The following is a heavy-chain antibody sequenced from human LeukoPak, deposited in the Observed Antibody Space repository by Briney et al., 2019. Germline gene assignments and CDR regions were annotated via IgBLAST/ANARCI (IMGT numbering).Heavy chain of an antibody. J-gene: IGHJ4*02. Sequence: PGGSLRLYCAASGFTFSRYAMHWVRQAPGKGLEWVAVISHDGTNKYYADSVKGRFTISRDNSKDTLYLQMNSLRAEDTAVNYCARDSAAYCGGGSCYSYWGQGTLVTVSS. D-gene: IGHD2-15*01. CDR3: ARDSAAYCGGGSCYSY. V-gene: IGHV3-30*04. CDR2: ISHDGTNK. CDR1: GFTFSRYA.